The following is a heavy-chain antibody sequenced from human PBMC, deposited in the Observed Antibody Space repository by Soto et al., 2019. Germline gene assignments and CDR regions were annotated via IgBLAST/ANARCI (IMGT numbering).Heavy chain of an antibody. J-gene: IGHJ3*02. CDR3: ARDLIPTVTTPDDAFDI. Sequence: QVQLVQSGAEVKKPGASVKVSCKASGYTFTSYGISWVRQAPGQGLEWMGWISAYNGNTNYAQKLQGRVTMTTDTSKSTAYMEQRSLRSDDTDVYYCARDLIPTVTTPDDAFDIWGQGTMVTVSS. V-gene: IGHV1-18*01. CDR1: GYTFTSYG. D-gene: IGHD4-17*01. CDR2: ISAYNGNT.